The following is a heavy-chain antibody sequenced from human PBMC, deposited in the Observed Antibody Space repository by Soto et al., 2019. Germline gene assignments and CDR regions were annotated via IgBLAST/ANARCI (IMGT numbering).Heavy chain of an antibody. D-gene: IGHD2-2*01. CDR2: IGTAGDT. J-gene: IGHJ6*02. V-gene: IGHV3-13*01. CDR3: ARLKGMKDIVVVPAAQDYYYYGMDV. CDR1: GFTFSSYD. Sequence: GGSLRLSCAASGFTFSSYDMHWVRQATGKGLEWVSAIGTAGDTYYPGSVKGRFTISRENAKNSLYLQMNSLRAEDTAVYYCARLKGMKDIVVVPAAQDYYYYGMDVWGQGTTVTVSS.